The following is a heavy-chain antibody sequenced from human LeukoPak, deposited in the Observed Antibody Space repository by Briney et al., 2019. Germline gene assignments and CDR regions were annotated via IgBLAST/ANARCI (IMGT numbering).Heavy chain of an antibody. CDR3: ARERERGSYYGDAFDI. CDR1: GFTFSSYS. J-gene: IGHJ3*02. D-gene: IGHD1-26*01. Sequence: GGSLRLSCAASGFTFSSYSMNWVRQAPGKGLEWVSSISSSSSYIYYADSVKGRFTISRDNAKNSLYLQMNSLRAGDTAVYYCARERERGSYYGDAFDIWGQGTMVTVSS. V-gene: IGHV3-21*01. CDR2: ISSSSSYI.